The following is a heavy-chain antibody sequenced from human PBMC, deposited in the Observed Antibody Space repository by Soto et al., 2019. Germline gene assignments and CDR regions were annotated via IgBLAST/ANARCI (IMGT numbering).Heavy chain of an antibody. CDR3: ARHYSGSYYSHWFDP. V-gene: IGHV4-61*01. CDR1: GGSVSSGRYY. Sequence: PSETLSLTCTVSGGSVSSGRYYWSWIRQPPGKVLEWIGYIYYSGSTNYNPSLQSRVTISVDTSKNQFSLKLRSVTAADTAMYYCARHYSGSYYSHWFDPWGQGTLVTVSS. J-gene: IGHJ5*02. D-gene: IGHD1-26*01. CDR2: IYYSGST.